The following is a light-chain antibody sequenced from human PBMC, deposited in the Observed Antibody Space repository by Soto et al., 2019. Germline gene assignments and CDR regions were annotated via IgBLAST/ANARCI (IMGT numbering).Light chain of an antibody. CDR1: QGISGH. CDR3: QQYNDWPLWT. J-gene: IGKJ1*01. V-gene: IGKV3-15*01. CDR2: RTS. Sequence: EIVMTQSPATLSLSPGERATLSCRASQGISGHLAWYQQKPGQAPRLLMYRTSTMATGIPARFSGSGSGTEFTLTISSLQSEDFAVYYCQQYNDWPLWTFGQGTKVEIK.